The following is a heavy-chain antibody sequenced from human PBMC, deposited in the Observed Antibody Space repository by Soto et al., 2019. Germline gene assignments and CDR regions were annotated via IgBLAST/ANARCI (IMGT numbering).Heavy chain of an antibody. Sequence: SETLSLTCNVSGGSISTFYWNWIRQSAEKGLEWIGRVYITGSTNYHPSLKSRVTMSVDTSKNQFSLKMSSVTAADTAVYYCARGGRDGFDIWGQGTRVTVSS. CDR2: VYITGST. V-gene: IGHV4-4*07. J-gene: IGHJ3*02. CDR3: ARGGRDGFDI. CDR1: GGSISTFY.